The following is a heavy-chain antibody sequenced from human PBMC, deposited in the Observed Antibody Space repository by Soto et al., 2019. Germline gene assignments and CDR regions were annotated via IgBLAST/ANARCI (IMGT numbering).Heavy chain of an antibody. D-gene: IGHD3-22*01. CDR1: CFTFYRYG. J-gene: IGHJ5*02. CDR2: INPSNDNT. CDR3: ARDTQQDSNGYYLEWFDP. Sequence: APGEVSSNASCFTFYRYGITWARQAPVQVLEWMGWINPSNDNTNYAQKFRGRVTMTTDASTSTAHMELRSLKSDDTAVYYCARDTQQDSNGYYLEWFDPWGQGILVTVSS. V-gene: IGHV1-18*01.